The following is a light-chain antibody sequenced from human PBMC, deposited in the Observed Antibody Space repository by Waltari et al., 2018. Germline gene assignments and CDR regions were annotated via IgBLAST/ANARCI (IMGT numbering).Light chain of an antibody. CDR1: SSDSGGYEY. Sequence: SALTQPDSVSGSPGQSITISCSGISSDSGGYEYVPWYQQHPGKAPNVIIYDVNNRPSGVSNRFSGSKSGSSASLTISGLQAEDEADYYCSSFTSSTTGIFGGGTKVTVL. J-gene: IGLJ2*01. CDR2: DVN. V-gene: IGLV2-14*03. CDR3: SSFTSSTTGI.